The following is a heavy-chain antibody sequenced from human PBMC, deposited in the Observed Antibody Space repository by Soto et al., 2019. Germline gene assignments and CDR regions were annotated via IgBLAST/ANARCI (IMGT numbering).Heavy chain of an antibody. D-gene: IGHD4-17*01. CDR3: ARGTVTSGRWFGP. CDR2: ISSLNGNT. Sequence: QVHLVQSETEVKEPGASVTVSCKTSDSTFTGYTINWVRQAPGQGLQWLGWISSLNGNTNYARKDQCRLTMTTNPSATTAYMELRSLRSDDTAVYFCARGTVTSGRWFGPWGQGTLVTVSS. CDR1: DSTFTGYT. V-gene: IGHV1-18*04. J-gene: IGHJ5*02.